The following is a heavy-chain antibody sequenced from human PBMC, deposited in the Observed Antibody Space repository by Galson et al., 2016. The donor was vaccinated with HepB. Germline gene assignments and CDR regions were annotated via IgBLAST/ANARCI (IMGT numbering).Heavy chain of an antibody. Sequence: SLRLSCAASGFTLSNYAMNWIRQAPGKGLEWVSLIYSGGGTHYVDSVKGRFIISRDNSKNTLYLQMNSLRVEDTAIYYCARGGNYGYTWGLGTLVTVSS. V-gene: IGHV3-53*01. CDR3: ARGGNYGYT. CDR2: IYSGGGT. J-gene: IGHJ4*02. D-gene: IGHD1-26*01. CDR1: GFTLSNYA.